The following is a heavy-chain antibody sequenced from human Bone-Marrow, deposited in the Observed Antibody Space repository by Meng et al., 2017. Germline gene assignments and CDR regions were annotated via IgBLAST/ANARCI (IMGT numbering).Heavy chain of an antibody. D-gene: IGHD1-26*01. CDR2: IKQDGSEK. CDR1: GFAFSSYW. V-gene: IGHV3-7*01. J-gene: IGHJ4*02. Sequence: GGSLRLSCAASGFAFSSYWMSWVRQAPGKGLEWVANIKQDGSEKYYVDHVKGRFTISRDNAKNSLNLQMNSLRAEDTAVYYCARDQEIVGATSFWDYWGQGTLVTVSS. CDR3: ARDQEIVGATSFWDY.